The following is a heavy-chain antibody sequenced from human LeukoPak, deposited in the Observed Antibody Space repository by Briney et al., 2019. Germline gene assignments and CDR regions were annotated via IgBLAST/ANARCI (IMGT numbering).Heavy chain of an antibody. Sequence: SVKVSCKASGGTFSSYAISWVRQAPGQGLEWMGGIIPIFGTANYAQKFQGRVTITADESTSTAYMELSSLRSEDTAVYYCARDPDYYDSSGAPLATHFQQSTGGWGQGTLVTVSS. J-gene: IGHJ4*02. D-gene: IGHD3-22*01. CDR1: GGTFSSYA. CDR3: ARDPDYYDSSGAPLATHFQQSTGG. CDR2: IIPIFGTA. V-gene: IGHV1-69*13.